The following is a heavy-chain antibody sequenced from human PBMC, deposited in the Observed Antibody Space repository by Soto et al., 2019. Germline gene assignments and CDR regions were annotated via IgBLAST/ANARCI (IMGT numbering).Heavy chain of an antibody. V-gene: IGHV1-69*13. D-gene: IGHD3-10*01. CDR2: IIPFSGTV. J-gene: IGHJ6*02. Sequence: SVKVSCKASGGSFMSQAISWVRQAPGQGPEWMGGIIPFSGTVTYTERFQGRLTLTADEPTKTAYMELGSLGSEDTAVYYCARGSYDSYAGFFGMDVWGQGXTVTVYS. CDR1: GGSFMSQA. CDR3: ARGSYDSYAGFFGMDV.